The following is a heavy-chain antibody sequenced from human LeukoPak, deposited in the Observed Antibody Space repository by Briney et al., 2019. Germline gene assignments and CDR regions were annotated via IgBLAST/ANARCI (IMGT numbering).Heavy chain of an antibody. D-gene: IGHD3-10*01. CDR2: INTNTGNP. J-gene: IGHJ4*02. CDR3: AREDLPDLYGSGSYVDY. Sequence: ASVKASCKASGYTFTSYAMNWVRQAPGQGLEWMGWINTNTGNPTYAQGFTGRFVFSLDTSVSTAYLQISSLKAEDTAVYYCAREDLPDLYGSGSYVDYWGQGTLVTVSS. V-gene: IGHV7-4-1*02. CDR1: GYTFTSYA.